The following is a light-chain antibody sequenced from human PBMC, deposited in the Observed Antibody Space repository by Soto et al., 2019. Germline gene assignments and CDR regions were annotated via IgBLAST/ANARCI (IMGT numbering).Light chain of an antibody. CDR2: KIS. CDR3: MQATQSYT. CDR1: QSLVHIDGNTY. V-gene: IGKV2-24*01. J-gene: IGKJ2*01. Sequence: DIVLTQTRLSSPVTLGQPASISCRSSQSLVHIDGNTYFNWLQQRPGQTPRLLIYKISNRFPGVADRFSGSGAGTDFTLKISRVEAEDVGVYCCMQATQSYTFGQGTRLEIK.